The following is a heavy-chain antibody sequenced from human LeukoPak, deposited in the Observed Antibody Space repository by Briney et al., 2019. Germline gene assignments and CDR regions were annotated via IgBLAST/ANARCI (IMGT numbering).Heavy chain of an antibody. V-gene: IGHV4-34*01. D-gene: IGHD1-7*01. Sequence: SETLSLTCAVYGGSFRGYYWSWIRQPPGKGLEWIGEINHSGSTNYNPSLKSRVTISVDTSKNQFSLKLSSVTAADTAVYYCARGELELPDYWGQGTLVTVSS. CDR3: ARGELELPDY. CDR2: INHSGST. J-gene: IGHJ4*02. CDR1: GGSFRGYY.